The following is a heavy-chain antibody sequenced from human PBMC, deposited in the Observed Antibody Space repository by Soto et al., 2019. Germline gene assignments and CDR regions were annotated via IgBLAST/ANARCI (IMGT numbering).Heavy chain of an antibody. Sequence: PSETLSLTCPVSCGSMSRYHWSWIRQSAGKGLEWIGYVFYTGSTQYNPALKRRVTNSVDTSKNQFSLKLSSVSAADTGLYYCARSYSGTFYGYDTWGQGIL. D-gene: IGHD1-26*01. CDR3: ARSYSGTFYGYDT. J-gene: IGHJ5*02. CDR1: CGSMSRYH. V-gene: IGHV4-59*01. CDR2: VFYTGST.